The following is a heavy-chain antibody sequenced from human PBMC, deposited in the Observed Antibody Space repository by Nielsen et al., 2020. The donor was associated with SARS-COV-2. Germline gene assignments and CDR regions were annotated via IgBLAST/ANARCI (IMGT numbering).Heavy chain of an antibody. V-gene: IGHV4-31*02. Sequence: RQAPGKGLEWIGYIYYSGSTYYNPSLKSRVTISVDTSKNQFSLKLSSVTAADTAVYYCARGGMVRVDYWGQGTLVTVSS. D-gene: IGHD3-10*01. CDR2: IYYSGST. J-gene: IGHJ4*02. CDR3: ARGGMVRVDY.